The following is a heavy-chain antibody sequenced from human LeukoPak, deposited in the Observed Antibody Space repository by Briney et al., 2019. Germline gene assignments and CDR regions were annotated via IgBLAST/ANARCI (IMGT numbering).Heavy chain of an antibody. CDR2: IRSDGSTT. V-gene: IGHV3-74*01. D-gene: IGHD6-13*01. CDR3: ARDWQQLVQYYYYYGMDV. CDR1: GFTFSSYW. Sequence: PGGSLRLSCAASGFTFSSYWMHWVRHAPGKGPVWVSRIRSDGSTTTYADSVKGRFTISRDNSKNTLYLQMNSLRAEDTAVYYCARDWQQLVQYYYYYGMDVWGQGTTVTVSS. J-gene: IGHJ6*02.